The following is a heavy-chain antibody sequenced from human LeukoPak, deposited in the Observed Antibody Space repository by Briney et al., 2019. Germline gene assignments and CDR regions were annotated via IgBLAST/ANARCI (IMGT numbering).Heavy chain of an antibody. V-gene: IGHV3-11*01. Sequence: GGSLRLSCAASGFTFSDYYMSWIRQAPGKGLEWVSYISNSGSTIYYADSVKGRFTISRDNAKNSLYLQMNSLRAEDTAVYYCARDSYYPTVTTEYWGQGTLVTVSS. D-gene: IGHD4-17*01. CDR1: GFTFSDYY. J-gene: IGHJ4*02. CDR3: ARDSYYPTVTTEY. CDR2: ISNSGSTI.